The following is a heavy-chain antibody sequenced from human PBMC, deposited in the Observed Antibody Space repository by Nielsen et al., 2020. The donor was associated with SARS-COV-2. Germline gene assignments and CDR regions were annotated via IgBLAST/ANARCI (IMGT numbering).Heavy chain of an antibody. D-gene: IGHD3-22*01. V-gene: IGHV1-69*06. CDR1: GGTFSSYA. Sequence: SVKVSCKASGGTFSSYAISWVRQAPGQGLEWMGGIIPIFGTANYAQKFQGRVTITADKSTSTAYMELSSLRSEDTAVYYCARGDGWYYDSSGYDYWGQGTLVTVSS. CDR3: ARGDGWYYDSSGYDY. J-gene: IGHJ4*02. CDR2: IIPIFGTA.